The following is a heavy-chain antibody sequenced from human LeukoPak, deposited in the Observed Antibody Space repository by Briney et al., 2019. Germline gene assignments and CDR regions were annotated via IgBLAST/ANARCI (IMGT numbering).Heavy chain of an antibody. CDR2: ISGSTGRI. D-gene: IGHD2-15*01. J-gene: IGHJ4*02. CDR1: GLTFSSYA. V-gene: IGHV3-23*01. CDR3: AKDREPFLAATEGFDY. Sequence: PGGSLRLSCAASGLTFSSYAMSWVRQAPGKGLEWVSAISGSTGRIYYADSVKGRFTISRDNSKNTLYLQMNSLRAEDTAVYYCAKDREPFLAATEGFDYWGQGTLVTVSS.